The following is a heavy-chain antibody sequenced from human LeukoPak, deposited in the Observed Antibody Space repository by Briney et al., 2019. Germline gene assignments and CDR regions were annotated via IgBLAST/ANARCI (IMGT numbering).Heavy chain of an antibody. Sequence: GGSLRLSCAASGFTFSSYSMNWVRQAPGKGLEWVSSISSNSSYIYYADSVKGRFTISRDNSKNTLYLQMNSLRAEDTAVYYCAKYLGTTVTNAFDIWGQGTMVTVSS. D-gene: IGHD4-17*01. V-gene: IGHV3-21*04. CDR1: GFTFSSYS. CDR2: ISSNSSYI. CDR3: AKYLGTTVTNAFDI. J-gene: IGHJ3*02.